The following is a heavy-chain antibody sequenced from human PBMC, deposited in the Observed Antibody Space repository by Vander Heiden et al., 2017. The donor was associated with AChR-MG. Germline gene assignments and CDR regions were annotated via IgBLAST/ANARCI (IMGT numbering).Heavy chain of an antibody. Sequence: EVQLLESGGDLVQPGGSLRLSCAASGFTFSSYAMSWVRQVPGKGLEWVSSISGSGGTTYYADSVKGRFTISRDNSKNTLYLQMNSLRAEDTAIYYCAKARSTLVTPYYQDGMGVWGQGTTVTVSS. D-gene: IGHD3-3*01. CDR1: GFTFSSYA. J-gene: IGHJ6*02. CDR3: AKARSTLVTPYYQDGMGV. CDR2: ISGSGGTT. V-gene: IGHV3-23*01.